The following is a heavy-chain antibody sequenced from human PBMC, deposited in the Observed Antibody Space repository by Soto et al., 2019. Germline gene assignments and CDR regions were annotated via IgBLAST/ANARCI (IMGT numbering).Heavy chain of an antibody. Sequence: SGPTLVNPTETLTLTCTVSGFSLSTVRMGVSWIRQPPGKALEWLAHIFSNDEKSYSTSLKSRLTISKDTSKSQVVLTMTNMDPVDTATYYCARTNRGLPYYYYYMDVWGKGTTVTVSS. V-gene: IGHV2-26*01. CDR2: IFSNDEK. D-gene: IGHD6-25*01. CDR1: GFSLSTVRMG. J-gene: IGHJ6*03. CDR3: ARTNRGLPYYYYYMDV.